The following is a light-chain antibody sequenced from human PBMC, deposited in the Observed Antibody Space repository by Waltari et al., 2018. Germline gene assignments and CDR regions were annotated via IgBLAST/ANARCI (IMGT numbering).Light chain of an antibody. CDR1: QGISTY. J-gene: IGKJ2*01. CDR3: QQGYNTPYT. Sequence: DIQMTQSPSSLSASVGDRVTIACRASQGISTYLNWYQQKPGKAPNVLIYGASSLQSGVPSRFSGSGSWTDFTLTISSLQPEDFATYYCQQGYNTPYTFGQGTKLDIK. CDR2: GAS. V-gene: IGKV1-39*01.